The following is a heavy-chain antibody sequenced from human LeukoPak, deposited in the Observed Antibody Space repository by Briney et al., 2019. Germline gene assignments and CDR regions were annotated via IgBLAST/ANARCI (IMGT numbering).Heavy chain of an antibody. Sequence: GGSLRLSCAASGFTFSSYAMHWVRQAPGKGLEYVSAISSNGGSTYYANSVKGRFTISRDNSKNTLYLQMGSLGAEDMAVYYCARAHSSGWYGGFDYWGQGTLVTVSS. CDR2: ISSNGGST. CDR1: GFTFSSYA. D-gene: IGHD6-19*01. J-gene: IGHJ4*02. CDR3: ARAHSSGWYGGFDY. V-gene: IGHV3-64*01.